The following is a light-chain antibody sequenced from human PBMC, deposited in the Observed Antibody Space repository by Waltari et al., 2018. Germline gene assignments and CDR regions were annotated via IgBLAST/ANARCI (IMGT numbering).Light chain of an antibody. CDR1: GTDIGGFDF. CDR3: ASYTNTNTLLI. J-gene: IGLJ2*01. CDR2: GVS. V-gene: IGLV2-14*01. Sequence: QSALTQPAAVSGSPGQSITIPCTGAGTDIGGFDFVSGYQQHPGEVPKLLISGVSDRPSGISPRFSGSKSGSTASLTISGLQAEDEADYFCASYTNTNTLLIFGGGTKLTVL.